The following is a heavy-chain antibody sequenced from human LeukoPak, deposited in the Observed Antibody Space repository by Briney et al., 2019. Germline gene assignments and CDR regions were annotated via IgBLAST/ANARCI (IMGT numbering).Heavy chain of an antibody. CDR3: ARHRRGYCSSTSCRENWFDP. CDR1: GGSFSGYY. Sequence: PAETLSLTCAVYGGSFSGYYWSWIRQPPGMGLEWIGEINHSGSANYNPSLKSRVTISVDTSKNQFSLKLTSVTAADTAVYYCARHRRGYCSSTSCRENWFDPWGQGTLVTVSS. J-gene: IGHJ5*02. V-gene: IGHV4-34*01. CDR2: INHSGSA. D-gene: IGHD2-2*01.